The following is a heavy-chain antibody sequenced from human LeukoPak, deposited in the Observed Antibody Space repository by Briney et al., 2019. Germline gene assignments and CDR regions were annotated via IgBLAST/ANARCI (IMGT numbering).Heavy chain of an antibody. Sequence: ASVKVSCKASGCTFTSYDINWVRQATGQGLEWMGWMNPNSGNTGYAQKFQGRVTMTRNTSISTAYMELSSLRSEDTAVYYCARGQMTTPYYFDYWGQGTLVTVSS. D-gene: IGHD4-17*01. V-gene: IGHV1-8*01. J-gene: IGHJ4*02. CDR2: MNPNSGNT. CDR1: GCTFTSYD. CDR3: ARGQMTTPYYFDY.